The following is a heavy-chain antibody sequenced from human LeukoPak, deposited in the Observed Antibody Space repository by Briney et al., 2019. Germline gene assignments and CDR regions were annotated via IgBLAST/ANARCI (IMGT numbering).Heavy chain of an antibody. CDR2: MNPNSGNT. J-gene: IGHJ4*02. CDR1: GYTFSSYD. D-gene: IGHD6-6*01. Sequence: ASVKVSCKASGYTFSSYDINWVRQATGQGLEWMGWMNPNSGNTAYAQRFQGRVTMSRDTSISTAYMELSSLRSEDTAVYYCARLPKYSRPLDYWGQGTLVTVSS. V-gene: IGHV1-8*02. CDR3: ARLPKYSRPLDY.